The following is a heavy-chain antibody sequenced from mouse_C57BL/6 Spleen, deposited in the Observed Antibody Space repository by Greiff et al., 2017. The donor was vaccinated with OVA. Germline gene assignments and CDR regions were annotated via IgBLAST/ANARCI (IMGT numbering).Heavy chain of an antibody. V-gene: IGHV5-17*01. Sequence: EVQLVESGGGLVKPGGSLKLSCAASGFTFSDYGMHWVRQAPEQGLEWVAYISSGSSTIYYADTVKGRFTISRDNATNTLFLQLTSLRSEDTARDYCGRRGSSYECAYWGQGTLVTVSA. CDR1: GFTFSDYG. J-gene: IGHJ3*01. D-gene: IGHD1-1*01. CDR3: GRRGSSYECAY. CDR2: ISSGSSTI.